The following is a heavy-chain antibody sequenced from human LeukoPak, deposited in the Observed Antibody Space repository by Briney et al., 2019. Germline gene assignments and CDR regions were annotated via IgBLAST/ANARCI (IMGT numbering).Heavy chain of an antibody. D-gene: IGHD3-10*01. Sequence: GGSLRLSCAASGFTFSSYAMSWVRQAPGKSLEWVAVIWDDGNNKRYANSVNGRFTISRDNSENTLYLQMNGLTAEDTAMYYCARDSYQDYYGRFDPWGQGTLVIVSS. CDR1: GFTFSSYA. J-gene: IGHJ5*02. CDR3: ARDSYQDYYGRFDP. CDR2: IWDDGNNK. V-gene: IGHV3-33*08.